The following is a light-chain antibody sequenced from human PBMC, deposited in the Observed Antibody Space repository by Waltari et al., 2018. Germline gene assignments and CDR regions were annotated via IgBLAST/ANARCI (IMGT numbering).Light chain of an antibody. J-gene: IGLJ1*01. CDR1: SSDVGGYDY. CDR3: TSYTSRSSTARLV. Sequence: QSALTQPASVSGSPGQSITISCTGTSSDVGGYDYVSWYQQHPGKAPKLMIYEVSNRPPGISNRFSASKSGNTASLTISGLQAEDEADYYCTSYTSRSSTARLVFGTGTKVTVL. V-gene: IGLV2-14*01. CDR2: EVS.